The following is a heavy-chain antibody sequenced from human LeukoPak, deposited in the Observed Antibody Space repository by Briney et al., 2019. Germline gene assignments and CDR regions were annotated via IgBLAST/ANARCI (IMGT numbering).Heavy chain of an antibody. J-gene: IGHJ5*02. Sequence: ASVKVSCKASGYTFTSYGISWVRQAPGQGLEWMGIINPSGGSTSYAQKFQGRVTMTRDTSTSTVYMELSSLRSEDTAVYYCARRVPGYDSSGYYYWFDPWGQGTLVTVSS. CDR3: ARRVPGYDSSGYYYWFDP. V-gene: IGHV1-46*01. CDR1: GYTFTSYG. D-gene: IGHD3-22*01. CDR2: INPSGGST.